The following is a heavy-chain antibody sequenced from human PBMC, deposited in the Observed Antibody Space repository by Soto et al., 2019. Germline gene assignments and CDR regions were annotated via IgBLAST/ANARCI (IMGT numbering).Heavy chain of an antibody. V-gene: IGHV4-31*03. CDR3: TRGGDAYKNGH. D-gene: IGHD2-21*01. CDR1: GGSISSGGYY. J-gene: IGHJ4*02. Sequence: SETLSLTCTVSGGSISSGGYYWSWIRQHPGKGLEWIGYIYYSGSTYYNPSLKSRVTMSVDTSKNQFSLKLTSVNAADTAVYYCTRGGDAYKNGHSGQGTLVTVSS. CDR2: IYYSGST.